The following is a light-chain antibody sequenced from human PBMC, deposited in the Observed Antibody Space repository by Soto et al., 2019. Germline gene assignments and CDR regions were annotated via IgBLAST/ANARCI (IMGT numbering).Light chain of an antibody. J-gene: IGKJ1*01. CDR3: LQDHSNPWT. CDR1: EDIRFD. CDR2: TSS. V-gene: IGKV1-6*01. Sequence: AVQVTQTPSSLSASVGDTVTITCRASEDIRFDVAWYQQKSGRSPRLLIYTSSHRQSGVPSRFSASASGTEFHLTIRGLLPDDLADYYCLQDHSNPWTFGQGTK.